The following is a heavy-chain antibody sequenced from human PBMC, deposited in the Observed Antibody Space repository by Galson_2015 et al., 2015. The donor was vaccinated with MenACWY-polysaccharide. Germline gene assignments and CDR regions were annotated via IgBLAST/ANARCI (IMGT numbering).Heavy chain of an antibody. Sequence: SVKVSCKASGYTFTNYDINWVRQATGQGPEWMGWLNPSSGHTGSERKFQGRLTMTRNTSISTAYMELSSLRSEDTAVYYCTRAPGSWGNDYWGQGTLVTVSS. J-gene: IGHJ4*02. CDR3: TRAPGSWGNDY. CDR2: LNPSSGHT. CDR1: GYTFTNYD. V-gene: IGHV1-8*01. D-gene: IGHD2-15*01.